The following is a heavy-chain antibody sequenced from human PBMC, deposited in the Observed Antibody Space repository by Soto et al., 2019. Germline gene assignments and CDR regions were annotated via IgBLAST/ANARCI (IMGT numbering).Heavy chain of an antibody. Sequence: EVQLLESGGGLVQLGGSLRLSCVASGFTFSSYAMRWVRQAPGKGLEWVSSISASGDTTYYADSVKGRFIISRDDSKNTRSLQMDSLRAEDTAVYYCAKDPEYGDPRGYFQHWGQGTLATASS. CDR2: ISASGDTT. D-gene: IGHD4-17*01. V-gene: IGHV3-23*01. CDR3: AKDPEYGDPRGYFQH. J-gene: IGHJ1*01. CDR1: GFTFSSYA.